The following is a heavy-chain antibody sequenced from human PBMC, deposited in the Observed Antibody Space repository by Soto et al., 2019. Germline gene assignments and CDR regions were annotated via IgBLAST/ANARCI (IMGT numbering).Heavy chain of an antibody. Sequence: PGGSLRLSCAASGFTFSSYEMNWVRQAPGKGLEWVSYISSSSITIYYADSVKGRFTISRDNAKNSLYLQMNSLRAEDTAVYYCARGVLYYYDSSGYPHWFDPWGQGTLVTVSS. CDR1: GFTFSSYE. V-gene: IGHV3-48*03. J-gene: IGHJ5*02. CDR2: ISSSSITI. D-gene: IGHD3-22*01. CDR3: ARGVLYYYDSSGYPHWFDP.